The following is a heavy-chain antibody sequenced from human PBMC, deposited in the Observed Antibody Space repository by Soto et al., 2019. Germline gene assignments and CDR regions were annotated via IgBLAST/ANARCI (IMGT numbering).Heavy chain of an antibody. D-gene: IGHD6-13*01. V-gene: IGHV3-11*01. CDR2: ISSSGSTI. CDR3: ARDVRSSSWAAYYMDV. J-gene: IGHJ6*03. CDR1: GFTFSDYY. Sequence: PGGSLRLSCAASGFTFSDYYMSWIRQAPGKGLEWVSYISSSGSTIYYADSVKGRFTISRDNAKNSLYLQMNSLRAEDTAVYYCARDVRSSSWAAYYMDVWGKGTTVTVS.